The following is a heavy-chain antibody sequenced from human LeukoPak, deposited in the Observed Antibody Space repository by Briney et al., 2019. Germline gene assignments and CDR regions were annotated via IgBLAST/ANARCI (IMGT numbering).Heavy chain of an antibody. D-gene: IGHD2/OR15-2a*01. CDR3: ARGRCRNSGCRPCFDY. CDR1: GDSISNYY. V-gene: IGHV4-59*01. Sequence: PSETLSLTCTVSGDSISNYYWSWIRQPPGKGLEWIGYIYYSESTNYNPSLKSRVTISTDTSKSQFSLNLRSVTAEDTGIYYCARGRCRNSGCRPCFDYWGQGTQVTVSS. J-gene: IGHJ4*02. CDR2: IYYSEST.